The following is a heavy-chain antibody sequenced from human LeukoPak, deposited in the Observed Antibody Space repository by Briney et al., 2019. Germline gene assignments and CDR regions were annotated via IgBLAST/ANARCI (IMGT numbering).Heavy chain of an antibody. J-gene: IGHJ3*02. D-gene: IGHD3-10*01. CDR3: ARETPKYASGSHDAFDI. CDR1: GFTFSSYW. Sequence: GGSLRLSCAASGFTFSSYWMSWVRQAPGKGLEWVANIKQDGSEKYYVDSVEGRFTISRDNAKNSLCLQMNSLRAEDTAVYYCARETPKYASGSHDAFDIWGQGTMVTVSS. V-gene: IGHV3-7*01. CDR2: IKQDGSEK.